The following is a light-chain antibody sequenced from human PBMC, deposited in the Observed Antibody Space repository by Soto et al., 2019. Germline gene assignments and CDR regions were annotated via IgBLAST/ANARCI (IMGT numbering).Light chain of an antibody. Sequence: QSALTQPRSVSGSPGQSVTISCTGTSSDVGAYNYVSWYQQHPGKVPKLMIYDVSRRPSGVPDRFSGSKSGNTASLTISGLPADDEADYCCCSYAGSYTVVFGGGTKLTVL. CDR2: DVS. J-gene: IGLJ3*02. CDR1: SSDVGAYNY. V-gene: IGLV2-11*01. CDR3: CSYAGSYTVV.